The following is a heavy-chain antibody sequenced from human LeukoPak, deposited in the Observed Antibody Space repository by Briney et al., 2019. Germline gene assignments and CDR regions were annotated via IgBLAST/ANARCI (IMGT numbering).Heavy chain of an antibody. CDR1: GASISSYY. CDR3: AKGTSTVVTPTYYYYYSMDV. Sequence: PSETLSLSCTVSGASISSYYWNWIRQSPGKGLEWIGYIHISGGTSYDPSLKSRVTISIDTSKNQFSLKLSSVTAADTAVYYCAKGTSTVVTPTYYYYYSMDVWGKGTTVTVSS. D-gene: IGHD4-23*01. CDR2: IHISGGT. V-gene: IGHV4-4*09. J-gene: IGHJ6*03.